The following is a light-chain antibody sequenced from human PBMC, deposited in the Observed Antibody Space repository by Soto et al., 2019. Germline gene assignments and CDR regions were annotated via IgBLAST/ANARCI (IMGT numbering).Light chain of an antibody. CDR2: DVS. Sequence: QSALTPPASVSGSPGQSITISCTGTSSDVGGYNYVSWYQQHPGKAPQLMIYDVSNRPSGVSARFSGSKSGNTASLTISGLQAEDEADYYCSSYTSSSTLVFGGGTKLTVL. J-gene: IGLJ2*01. V-gene: IGLV2-14*01. CDR1: SSDVGGYNY. CDR3: SSYTSSSTLV.